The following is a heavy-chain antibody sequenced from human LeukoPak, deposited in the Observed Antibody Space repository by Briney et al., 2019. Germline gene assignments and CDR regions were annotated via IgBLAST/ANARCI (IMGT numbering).Heavy chain of an antibody. CDR1: GGSISSYY. CDR3: ARAGAVARRWFDP. Sequence: SETLSLTCTVSGGSISSYYWSWIRQPPGKGLEWIGYIYYSGSTNYNPSLKSRVTISVDTSKNQFSLKPSSVTAADTAVYYCARAGAVARRWFDPWGQGTLVTVSS. CDR2: IYYSGST. J-gene: IGHJ5*02. V-gene: IGHV4-59*01. D-gene: IGHD6-19*01.